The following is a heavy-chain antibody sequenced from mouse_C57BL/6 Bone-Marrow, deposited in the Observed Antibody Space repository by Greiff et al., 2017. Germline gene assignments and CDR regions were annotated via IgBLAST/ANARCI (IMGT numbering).Heavy chain of an antibody. CDR3: TRSTMITPYFDY. V-gene: IGHV5-9-1*02. CDR2: ISSGGDYI. D-gene: IGHD2-4*01. J-gene: IGHJ2*01. CDR1: GLTFSIYA. Sequence: EVQGVESGEGLVQSRGSLLLSSAAYGLTFSIYALSWVRQTPENRLARVAYISSGGDYIYYAVTVKGRFTTSSVNARNTLYLQMSSLKSEDTAMYYCTRSTMITPYFDYWAQGTTLAVAS.